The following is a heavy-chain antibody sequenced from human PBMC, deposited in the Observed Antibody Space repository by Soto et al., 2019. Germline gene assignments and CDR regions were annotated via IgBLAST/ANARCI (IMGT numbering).Heavy chain of an antibody. J-gene: IGHJ4*02. Sequence: GGSLRLSCAASGFTFSSYSMNWVRQAPGKGLEWVSSISSSSSYIYYADSVKGRFTISRDNAKNSLYLQMNSLRAEDTAVYYCARVNTSSGYNFDYWGQGTLVTVSS. CDR2: ISSSSSYI. V-gene: IGHV3-21*01. D-gene: IGHD3-22*01. CDR1: GFTFSSYS. CDR3: ARVNTSSGYNFDY.